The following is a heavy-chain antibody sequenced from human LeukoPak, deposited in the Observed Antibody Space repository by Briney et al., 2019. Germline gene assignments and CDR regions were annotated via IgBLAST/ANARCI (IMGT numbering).Heavy chain of an antibody. CDR3: ARLLSLNFDS. CDR2: IYYSGTT. D-gene: IGHD1-26*01. J-gene: IGHJ4*02. CDR1: GGSVSSYY. V-gene: IGHV4-59*02. Sequence: SETLSLTCTVSGGSVSSYYWSWIRQPPGQGLEWIAYIYYSGTTNYNPSLKSRVTISVDTSKNQFSLKLSSVTAADTAVYYCARLLSLNFDSWGQGTLVTVSS.